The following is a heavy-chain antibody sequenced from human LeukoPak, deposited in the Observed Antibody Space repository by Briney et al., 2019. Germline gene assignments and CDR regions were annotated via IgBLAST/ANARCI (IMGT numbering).Heavy chain of an antibody. CDR2: IYYSGST. V-gene: IGHV4-59*01. CDR1: GGSISSCY. Sequence: SETLSLTCTVSGGSISSCYWSWIRQPPGKGLEWIGYIYYSGSTNYNPSLKSRVTISVDTSKNQFSLKLSSVTAADTAVYYCARHDYGDYYTFDYWGQGTLVTVSS. J-gene: IGHJ4*02. D-gene: IGHD4-17*01. CDR3: ARHDYGDYYTFDY.